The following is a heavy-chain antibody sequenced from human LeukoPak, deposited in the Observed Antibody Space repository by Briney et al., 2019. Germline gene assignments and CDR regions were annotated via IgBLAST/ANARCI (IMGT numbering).Heavy chain of an antibody. CDR3: ASAVAAAGTVDY. V-gene: IGHV4-34*01. D-gene: IGHD6-13*01. CDR2: INHSGST. Sequence: SETLSLTCAVYGGSFSGYYWSWIRQPPGKGLEWIGEINHSGSTNYNPSLKSRVTISVDTSKNQFSLKLSSVTAADTAVYYCASAVAAAGTVDYWGQGTLVTVSS. J-gene: IGHJ4*02. CDR1: GGSFSGYY.